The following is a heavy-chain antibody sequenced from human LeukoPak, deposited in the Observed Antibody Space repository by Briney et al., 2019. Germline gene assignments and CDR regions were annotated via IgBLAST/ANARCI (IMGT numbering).Heavy chain of an antibody. V-gene: IGHV1-58*02. CDR3: ARDNSVGDIAWWFDP. CDR2: IVVGSGNT. D-gene: IGHD3-16*02. J-gene: IGHJ5*02. CDR1: GFTFTSSA. Sequence: ASVKVSCKASGFTFTSSAMQWVRQARGQRLEWIGWIVVGSGNTNYAQKFQERVTITRDMPTSTDYMELSSLRSEDTAVYYCARDNSVGDIAWWFDPWGQGTLVTVSS.